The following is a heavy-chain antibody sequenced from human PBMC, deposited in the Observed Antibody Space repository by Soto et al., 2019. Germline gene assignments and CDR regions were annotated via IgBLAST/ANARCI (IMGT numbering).Heavy chain of an antibody. V-gene: IGHV4-34*01. CDR3: ARRGAVTPKRVFDY. CDR1: GGSFSGYY. J-gene: IGHJ4*02. D-gene: IGHD2-21*02. Sequence: QVQLQQWGAGLLKPSETLSLTCAVYGGSFSGYYWSWIRQPPGKGLEWIGEINHSGSTNYNPSLKGRVTISVDTSKYQFSLKLSSVTAADTAVYYCARRGAVTPKRVFDYWGQGNLVTVSS. CDR2: INHSGST.